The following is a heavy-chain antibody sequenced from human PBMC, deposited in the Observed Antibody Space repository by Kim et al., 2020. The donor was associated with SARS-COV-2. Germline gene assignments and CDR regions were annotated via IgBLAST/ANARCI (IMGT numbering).Heavy chain of an antibody. CDR1: GGSFSGYY. Sequence: SETLSLTCAVYGGSFSGYYWSWIRQPPGKGLEWIGEINHSGSTNYNPSLKSRVTISVDTSKNQFSLKLSSVTAADTAVYYCARGREYVWSGYYRTRYYYG. V-gene: IGHV4-34*01. J-gene: IGHJ6*01. CDR2: INHSGST. D-gene: IGHD3-3*01. CDR3: ARGREYVWSGYYRTRYYYG.